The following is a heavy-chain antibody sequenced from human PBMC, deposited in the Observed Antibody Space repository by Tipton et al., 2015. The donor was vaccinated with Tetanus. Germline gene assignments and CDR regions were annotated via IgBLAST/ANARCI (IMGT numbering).Heavy chain of an antibody. J-gene: IGHJ4*02. V-gene: IGHV3-30*07. CDR1: GFTFGHRA. CDR3: ARDGFYYGSGSYYRAF. D-gene: IGHD3-10*01. CDR2: ISFDGSED. Sequence: RSLRLSCVGSGFTFGHRALHWVRQAPGKGLEWVAVISFDGSEDYYADSVKGRLTISRDNSKDTLYLQMNSLRPEDTAVYYCARDGFYYGSGSYYRAFWGQGTLVTVSP.